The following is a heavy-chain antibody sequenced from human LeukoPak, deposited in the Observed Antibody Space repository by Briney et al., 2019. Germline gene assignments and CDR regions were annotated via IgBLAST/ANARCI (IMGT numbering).Heavy chain of an antibody. D-gene: IGHD3-3*01. V-gene: IGHV1-2*02. CDR1: GYTFTGYY. J-gene: IGHJ6*02. CDR3: ARGPSPPDYDFWSGYRYYYYYGMDV. Sequence: ASVKVSCKASGYTFTGYYMHWVRQAPGQGLEWMGWINPNSGGTNYAQKFQGRVTMTRDTSISTAYMELSRLRSDDTAVYYCARGPSPPDYDFWSGYRYYYYYGMDVWGQGTTVTVSS. CDR2: INPNSGGT.